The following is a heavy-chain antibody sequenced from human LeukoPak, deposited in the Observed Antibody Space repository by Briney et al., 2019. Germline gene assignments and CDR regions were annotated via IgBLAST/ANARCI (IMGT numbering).Heavy chain of an antibody. J-gene: IGHJ4*02. CDR2: INHSGST. Sequence: PSETLSLTCAVYCGSFSGYYWSWIRQPPGKGLEWIGEINHSGSTNYNPSLKSRVTISVDTSKNQFSLKLSSVTAADTAVYYCARALVQLWNTPFDYWGQGTLVTVSS. V-gene: IGHV4-34*01. CDR1: CGSFSGYY. CDR3: ARALVQLWNTPFDY. D-gene: IGHD5-18*01.